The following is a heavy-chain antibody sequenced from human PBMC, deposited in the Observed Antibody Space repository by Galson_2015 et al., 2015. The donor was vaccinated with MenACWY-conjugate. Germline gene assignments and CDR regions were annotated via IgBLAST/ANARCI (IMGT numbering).Heavy chain of an antibody. D-gene: IGHD6-13*01. Sequence: SLRLSCAASGFTVSSNYMSWVRQAPGKGLEWGSVIYSGGSTYYADSVKGRFTISRDNSKNTLYLQMNSLRAEDTAVYYCASAYSSSFSFDYSGKGTLVTVSP. CDR3: ASAYSSSFSFDY. CDR1: GFTVSSNY. CDR2: IYSGGST. V-gene: IGHV3-66*01. J-gene: IGHJ4*02.